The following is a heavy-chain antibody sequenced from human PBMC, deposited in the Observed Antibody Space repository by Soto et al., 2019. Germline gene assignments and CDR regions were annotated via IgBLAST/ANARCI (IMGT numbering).Heavy chain of an antibody. V-gene: IGHV1-2*02. D-gene: IGHD4-4*01. CDR3: AKELQRGMDV. Sequence: QVHLVQSGAEVKQPGASVKVSCKASGYTFSVYHMHWVRQAPGQGLEWMGWVHPNSGGTNYAQSFEGRVTMTRDTSITTAYMELSRLTSDDTAVYFCAKELQRGMDVWGQGTTVTVYS. J-gene: IGHJ6*02. CDR2: VHPNSGGT. CDR1: GYTFSVYH.